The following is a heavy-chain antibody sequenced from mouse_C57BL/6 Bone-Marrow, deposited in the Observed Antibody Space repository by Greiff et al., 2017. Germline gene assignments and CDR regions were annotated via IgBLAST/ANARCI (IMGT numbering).Heavy chain of an antibody. D-gene: IGHD1-1*01. CDR3: AREVLLRYPWYFDV. V-gene: IGHV1-76*01. CDR1: GYTFTDYY. Sequence: QVQLKQSGAELVRPGASVKLSCKASGYTFTDYYINWVKQRPGQGLEWIARIYPGSGNTYYNEKFKGKATLTADNSSSTAFMQLGSLTSEDSAVYFCAREVLLRYPWYFDVWGTGTTVTVSS. J-gene: IGHJ1*03. CDR2: IYPGSGNT.